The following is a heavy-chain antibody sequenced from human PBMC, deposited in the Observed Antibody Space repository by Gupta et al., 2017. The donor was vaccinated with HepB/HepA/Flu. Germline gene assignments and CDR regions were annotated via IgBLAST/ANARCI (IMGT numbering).Heavy chain of an antibody. CDR2: IYNSGST. Sequence: QVQLQESGPGLVKPSETLSLTCTVSGDSISRYYWRWIRQPPGKGLEWIGYIYNSGSTKYNPSLKSRVTISVDTSKNQFSLKLRSVTAADTAVYYCARDRSGNYYEDDAFDIWGQGTMTTVSS. J-gene: IGHJ3*02. CDR1: GDSISRYY. V-gene: IGHV4-59*01. D-gene: IGHD1-26*01. CDR3: ARDRSGNYYEDDAFDI.